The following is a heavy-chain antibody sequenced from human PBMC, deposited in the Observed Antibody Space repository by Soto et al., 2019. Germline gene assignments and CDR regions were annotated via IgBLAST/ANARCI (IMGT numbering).Heavy chain of an antibody. CDR2: INGRGDST. CDR3: AKVEYYYSGSYNGN. CDR1: GFIFNSYA. J-gene: IGHJ4*02. V-gene: IGHV3-23*01. D-gene: IGHD3-10*01. Sequence: EVQLLESGGDLVQPGGSLRLSCAASGFIFNSYAMNWVRQAPGKGLEWVSGINGRGDSTYYADSVKGRFTVSRDNSKTTLYLQMNSLRAEDTALYYCAKVEYYYSGSYNGNWGQGTLVAVSS.